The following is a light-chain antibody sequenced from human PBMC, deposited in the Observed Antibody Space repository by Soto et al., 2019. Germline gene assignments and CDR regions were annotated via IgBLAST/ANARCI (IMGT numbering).Light chain of an antibody. CDR3: QQYNSYSWT. CDR2: RAS. Sequence: DIKMTQSPSSLSASVGDTVTITCRASQSFGTFLNWYQQKPGKAPKLLIFRASTLQSGVPSRFSGSGSGTEFTLTISSLQPDDFATYYCQQYNSYSWTFGQGTKVDIK. V-gene: IGKV1-5*03. CDR1: QSFGTF. J-gene: IGKJ1*01.